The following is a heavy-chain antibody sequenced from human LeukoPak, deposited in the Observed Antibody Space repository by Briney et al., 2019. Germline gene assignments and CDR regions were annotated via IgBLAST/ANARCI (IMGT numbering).Heavy chain of an antibody. J-gene: IGHJ3*02. CDR3: AKLGTSVIDAFDI. V-gene: IGHV3-23*01. CDR1: GGSINNGGYY. D-gene: IGHD4-17*01. CDR2: ITGSGGRT. Sequence: PSETLSLTCTVSGGSINNGGYYWSWVRQAPGKGLEWVSGITGSGGRTDYADSGKGRLTISRDNSKNVLYLEMNGLRAEDTAIYYCAKLGTSVIDAFDIWGQGTMVTVSS.